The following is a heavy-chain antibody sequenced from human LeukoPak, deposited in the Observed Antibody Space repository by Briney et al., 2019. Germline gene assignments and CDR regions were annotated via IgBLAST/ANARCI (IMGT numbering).Heavy chain of an antibody. J-gene: IGHJ4*02. Sequence: ASVRVSCKASGYTFTGYYMHWVGQAPGQGVEWMGRINPNSGGTNYAQKFQGRVTMTRNTSISTAYMELSRLRSDDTAVYYCARVTGYQVPDYWGQGTLVTVSS. V-gene: IGHV1-2*06. CDR3: ARVTGYQVPDY. CDR1: GYTFTGYY. CDR2: INPNSGGT. D-gene: IGHD3-9*01.